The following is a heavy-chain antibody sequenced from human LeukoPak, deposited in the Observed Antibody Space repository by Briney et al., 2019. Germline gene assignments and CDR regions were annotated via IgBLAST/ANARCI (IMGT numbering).Heavy chain of an antibody. CDR2: IIPIFGTA. D-gene: IGHD6-25*01. J-gene: IGHJ4*02. CDR1: GGTFSSYA. V-gene: IGHV1-69*06. CDR3: AINKAAKSLDY. Sequence: SVKVSCKASGGTFSSYAISWVRQAPGQGLEWMGGIIPIFGTANYAQKFQGRVTITADKSTSTAYMELSSLRFDDTAVYYCAINKAAKSLDYWGQGTLVTVSS.